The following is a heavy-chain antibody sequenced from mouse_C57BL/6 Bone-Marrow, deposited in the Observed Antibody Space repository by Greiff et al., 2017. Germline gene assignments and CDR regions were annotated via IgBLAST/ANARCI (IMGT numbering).Heavy chain of an antibody. Sequence: QVQLKQSGPELVKPGASVKISCKASGYAFSSSWMNWVKQRPGKGLEWIGRIYPGDGDTNYNGKFKGKATLTADKSSSTAYMQLSSLTSEDSAVYFCARERGNPPFDYWGQGTTLTVSS. J-gene: IGHJ2*01. V-gene: IGHV1-82*01. CDR3: ARERGNPPFDY. CDR2: IYPGDGDT. CDR1: GYAFSSSW. D-gene: IGHD2-1*01.